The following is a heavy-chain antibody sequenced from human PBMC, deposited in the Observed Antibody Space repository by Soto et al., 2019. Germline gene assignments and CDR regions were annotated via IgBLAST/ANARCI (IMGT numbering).Heavy chain of an antibody. V-gene: IGHV3-73*01. Sequence: GGSLRLSCAASGFTFSGSAMHCVRQASGKGLEWVGRIRSKANSYATAYAASVKGRFTISRDDSKNTAYLQMNSLKTEDTAVYYCTRLYYDFWSGSCAFDIWGQGTMVTVSS. D-gene: IGHD3-3*01. CDR1: GFTFSGSA. CDR3: TRLYYDFWSGSCAFDI. CDR2: IRSKANSYAT. J-gene: IGHJ3*02.